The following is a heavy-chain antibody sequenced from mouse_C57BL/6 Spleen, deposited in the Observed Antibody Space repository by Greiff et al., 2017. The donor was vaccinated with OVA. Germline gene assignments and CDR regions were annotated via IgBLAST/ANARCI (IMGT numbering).Heavy chain of an antibody. D-gene: IGHD1-3*01. Sequence: VQLQQPGAELVMPGASVKLSCKASGYTFTSYWMHWVKQRPGQGLEWIGEIDPSDSYTNYNQKFKGKSTLTVDKSSSTAYMQLSSLTSEDSAVYYCARFRGKGDYYAMDDWGQGTSVTVSS. CDR1: GYTFTSYW. J-gene: IGHJ4*01. CDR3: ARFRGKGDYYAMDD. CDR2: IDPSDSYT. V-gene: IGHV1-69*01.